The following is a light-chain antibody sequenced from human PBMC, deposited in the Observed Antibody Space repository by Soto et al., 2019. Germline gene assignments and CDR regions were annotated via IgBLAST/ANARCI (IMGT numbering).Light chain of an antibody. CDR2: EGS. V-gene: IGLV2-23*01. J-gene: IGLJ1*01. Sequence: QSVLTQPAAVSGSAGQSSTITCTVASSDVGSYNLVSWYQQHPGKAPKLMIYEGSKRPSGVSNRFSGSKSGNTASLTISGLQAEDEADYYCCSYAGSSTPYVFGTGTKVTVL. CDR3: CSYAGSSTPYV. CDR1: SSDVGSYNL.